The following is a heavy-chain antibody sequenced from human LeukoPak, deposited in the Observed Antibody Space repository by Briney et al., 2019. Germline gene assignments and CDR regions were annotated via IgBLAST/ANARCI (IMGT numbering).Heavy chain of an antibody. Sequence: GSLRLSCAASGFTFSSYAMNWVRQAPGKGLEWVSGISNSGGSTYYADSVKGRFTISRDNSKNTLHLQMNSLRAEDTAVYYCAKETSSSFDYWGQGTLVTVSS. J-gene: IGHJ4*02. D-gene: IGHD6-6*01. V-gene: IGHV3-23*01. CDR3: AKETSSSFDY. CDR1: GFTFSSYA. CDR2: ISNSGGST.